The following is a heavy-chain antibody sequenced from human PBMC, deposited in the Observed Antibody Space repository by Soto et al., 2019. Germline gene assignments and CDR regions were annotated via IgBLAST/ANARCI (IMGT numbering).Heavy chain of an antibody. Sequence: GGSLRLSCAASGFTFSSYGMHWVRQAPGKGLEWVAVISYDGSNKYYADSVKGRFTISRDNSKNTLYLQMNSLRAEDTAVYYCAKDHLKTTVTTDFDYWGQGTLVTVSS. CDR2: ISYDGSNK. CDR1: GFTFSSYG. CDR3: AKDHLKTTVTTDFDY. D-gene: IGHD4-17*01. J-gene: IGHJ4*02. V-gene: IGHV3-30*18.